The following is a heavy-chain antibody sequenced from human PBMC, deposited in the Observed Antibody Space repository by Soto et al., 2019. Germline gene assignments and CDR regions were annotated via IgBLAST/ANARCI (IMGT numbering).Heavy chain of an antibody. CDR1: GGSISSYY. CDR2: IYYSGST. V-gene: IGHV4-59*01. D-gene: IGHD3-3*02. CDR3: ARQVSRVVDY. J-gene: IGHJ4*02. Sequence: SEPLSLTCTVSGGSISSYYWSWIRQPPGKGLEWIGYIYYSGSTNYNPSLKSRVTISVDTSKNQFSLKLSSVTAADTAVYYCARQVSRVVDYWGQGTLVTVSS.